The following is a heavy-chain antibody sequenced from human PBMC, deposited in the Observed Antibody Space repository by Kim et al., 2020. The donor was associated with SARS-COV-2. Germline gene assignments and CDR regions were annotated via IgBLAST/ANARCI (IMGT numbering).Heavy chain of an antibody. CDR1: GGTFSSYA. J-gene: IGHJ6*02. CDR2: IIPIFGTA. Sequence: SVKVSCKASGGTFSSYAISWVRQAPGQGLEWMGGIIPIFGTANYAQKFQGRVTITADESTSTAYMELSSLRSEDTAVYYCARLRGSGTNYYYGMDVWGQGTTVTVSS. V-gene: IGHV1-69*13. CDR3: ARLRGSGTNYYYGMDV. D-gene: IGHD3-10*01.